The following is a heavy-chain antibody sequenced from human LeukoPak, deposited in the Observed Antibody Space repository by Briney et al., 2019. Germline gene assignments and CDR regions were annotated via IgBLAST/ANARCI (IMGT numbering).Heavy chain of an antibody. V-gene: IGHV1-69*04. CDR3: ARDPSTNWYFDL. J-gene: IGHJ2*01. D-gene: IGHD1-1*01. Sequence: SVKVSCKASGGTFSSYAISWVRQAPGQGLEWMGRIIPILGIANYAQKFQGRVTITADKSTSTAYMELRSLRSEDTAVYYCARDPSTNWYFDLWGRGTLVTVSS. CDR1: GGTFSSYA. CDR2: IIPILGIA.